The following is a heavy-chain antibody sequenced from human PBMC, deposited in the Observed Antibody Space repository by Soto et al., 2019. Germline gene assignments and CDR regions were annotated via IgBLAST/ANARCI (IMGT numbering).Heavy chain of an antibody. CDR1: GFTFDDYA. V-gene: IGHV3-9*01. D-gene: IGHD3-3*01. J-gene: IGHJ4*02. Sequence: PGGSLRLSCAASGFTFDDYAMHWVRQAPGKGLEWVSGISCNSGSTGYADSVKGRFTISRDNAKNSLYLQMNSLRAEDTALYYCANADFCASWTIGQGNFDYWGQGTLVTVYS. CDR2: ISCNSGST. CDR3: ANADFCASWTIGQGNFDY.